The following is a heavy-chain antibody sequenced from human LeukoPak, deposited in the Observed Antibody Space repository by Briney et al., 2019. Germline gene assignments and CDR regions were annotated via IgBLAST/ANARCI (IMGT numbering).Heavy chain of an antibody. V-gene: IGHV4-59*01. Sequence: PSETLSLTCTVSGGSISSYYWSWIRQPPGKGLEWIGYIYYSGSTNYNPSLKSRVTISVDISKNQFSLKLTSVTAADTAVYYCARDDSNYYDSSGFDYWGQGTLVTVSS. CDR1: GGSISSYY. CDR2: IYYSGST. D-gene: IGHD3-22*01. CDR3: ARDDSNYYDSSGFDY. J-gene: IGHJ4*02.